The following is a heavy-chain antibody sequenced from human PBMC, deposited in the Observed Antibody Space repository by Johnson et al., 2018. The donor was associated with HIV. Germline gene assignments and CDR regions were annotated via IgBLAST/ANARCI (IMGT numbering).Heavy chain of an antibody. J-gene: IGHJ3*02. CDR2: ISWNSGST. D-gene: IGHD5-12*01. Sequence: VQLVESGGGLVQPGGPLRLSCAASGFTFDDYAMHWVRQAPGKGLEWVSGISWNSGSTGYMDSVKGRFTISRDNAENSLYLQMTSLRGEDTAVYYCAGERSRGGYSGYDYGAFDIWGQGTMVTVSS. CDR3: AGERSRGGYSGYDYGAFDI. CDR1: GFTFDDYA. V-gene: IGHV3-9*01.